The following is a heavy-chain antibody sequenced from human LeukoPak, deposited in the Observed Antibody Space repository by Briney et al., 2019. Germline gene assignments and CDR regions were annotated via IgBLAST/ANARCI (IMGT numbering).Heavy chain of an antibody. J-gene: IGHJ4*02. CDR2: FSGSGVNN. Sequence: VGSLRLSRAASGFTFSIDAIGWVRQAPGGGLEWVSLFSGSGVNNQYADSVKGRFTIYRDSSKNTLYLQMNSLRAEDTAVYYCAKGDVAVPAMNYFDYWGQGNLVTVSS. V-gene: IGHV3-23*01. CDR1: GFTFSIDA. CDR3: AKGDVAVPAMNYFDY. D-gene: IGHD2-21*02.